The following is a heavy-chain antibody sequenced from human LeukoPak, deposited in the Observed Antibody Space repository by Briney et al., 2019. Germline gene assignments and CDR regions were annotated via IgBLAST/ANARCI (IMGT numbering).Heavy chain of an antibody. V-gene: IGHV3-9*03. D-gene: IGHD3-3*01. J-gene: IGHJ4*02. CDR2: ISWNSGTI. CDR3: AKGRQITIFGVFDY. CDR1: GFTFDDYA. Sequence: GGSLRLSCAASGFTFDDYAMHWVRQAPGKGLEWVSGISWNSGTIGYADSVKGRFTISRDNAKNSLYLQMNSLRAEDMAFYYCAKGRQITIFGVFDYWGQGILVTVSS.